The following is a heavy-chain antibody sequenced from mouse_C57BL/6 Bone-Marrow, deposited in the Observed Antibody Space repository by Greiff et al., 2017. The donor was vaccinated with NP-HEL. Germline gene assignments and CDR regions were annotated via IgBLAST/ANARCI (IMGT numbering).Heavy chain of an antibody. D-gene: IGHD2-5*01. CDR3: ARDTAGYYSNYWYFDV. Sequence: EVHLVESEGGLVQPGSSMKLSCTASGFTFSDYYMAWVRQVPEKGLEWVANINYDGSSTYYLDSLKSRFIISRDNAKNILYLQMSSLKSEDTATYYCARDTAGYYSNYWYFDVWGTGTTVTVSS. CDR1: GFTFSDYY. CDR2: INYDGSST. V-gene: IGHV5-16*01. J-gene: IGHJ1*03.